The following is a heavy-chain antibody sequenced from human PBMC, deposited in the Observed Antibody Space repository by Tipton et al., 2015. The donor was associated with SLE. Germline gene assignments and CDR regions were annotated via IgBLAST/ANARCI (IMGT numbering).Heavy chain of an antibody. CDR3: ARDLYSGSYWGDYYYGMDV. V-gene: IGHV3-30-3*01. CDR1: GFTFSSYA. CDR2: ISYDASNK. Sequence: SLRLSCAASGFTFSSYAMHWVRQAPGKGLEWVAVISYDASNKCYTDSVKGRFTISRDNSKNTLYLQMNSLRAEDTAVYYCARDLYSGSYWGDYYYGMDVWGQGTTVTVSS. D-gene: IGHD1-26*01. J-gene: IGHJ6*02.